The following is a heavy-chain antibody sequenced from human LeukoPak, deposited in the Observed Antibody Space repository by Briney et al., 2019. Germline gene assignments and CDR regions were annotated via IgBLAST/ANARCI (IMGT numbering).Heavy chain of an antibody. D-gene: IGHD5-18*01. V-gene: IGHV3-21*01. J-gene: IGHJ6*03. CDR1: GFTFSSHG. Sequence: PGGSLRLSCAASGFTFSSHGMNWVRQAPGKGLEWVSSISSSSSYIYYADSVKGRFTISRDNAKNSLYLQMNSLRAEDTAVYYCARVGKIQLWFSYYYMDVWGKGTTVTVSS. CDR2: ISSSSSYI. CDR3: ARVGKIQLWFSYYYMDV.